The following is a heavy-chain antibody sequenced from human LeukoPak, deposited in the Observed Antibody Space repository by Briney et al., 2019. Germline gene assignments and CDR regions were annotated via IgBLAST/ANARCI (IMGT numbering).Heavy chain of an antibody. V-gene: IGHV1-2*02. Sequence: ASVRVSCKASGYTFTGYYMHWVRQAPGQGLEWMGWINPNSGGTYYAQKFQGRVSMTRDTSISTAYMELSSLRSDDTAVYYCYYRVSSGYLTWGQGTLVAVSS. CDR2: INPNSGGT. D-gene: IGHD3-22*01. CDR3: YYRVSSGYLT. CDR1: GYTFTGYY. J-gene: IGHJ4*02.